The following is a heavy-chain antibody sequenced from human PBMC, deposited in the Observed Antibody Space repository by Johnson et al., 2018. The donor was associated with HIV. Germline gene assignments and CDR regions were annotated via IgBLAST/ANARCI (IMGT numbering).Heavy chain of an antibody. CDR1: GFTFSSYP. J-gene: IGHJ3*02. V-gene: IGHV3-30*04. CDR2: ISYDGSNR. Sequence: QVQLVESGGGVVQPGRSLRLSCAASGFTFSSYPMHWVRQAPGTGLEWVAVISYDGSNRYYADSVKGRFTISRDNSKNTLYLQMNSLRAEDTAVYYCARVKQQVVRVGSDAFDIWGHGTMVTVSS. CDR3: ARVKQQVVRVGSDAFDI. D-gene: IGHD6-13*01.